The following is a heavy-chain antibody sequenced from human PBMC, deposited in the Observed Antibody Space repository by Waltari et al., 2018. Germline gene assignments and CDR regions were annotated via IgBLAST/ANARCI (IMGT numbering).Heavy chain of an antibody. Sequence: QVQLVQSGAEVKKPGSSVKVSCKASGGPFSCYSISWFRRAPGQGLEWMGGIIPIFGTANYAQKFQGRVTITADESTSTAYMELSSLRSEDTAVYYCARDIGPPLTGTYAFDIWGQGTMVTVSS. CDR1: GGPFSCYS. CDR2: IIPIFGTA. CDR3: ARDIGPPLTGTYAFDI. D-gene: IGHD1-7*01. V-gene: IGHV1-69*01. J-gene: IGHJ3*02.